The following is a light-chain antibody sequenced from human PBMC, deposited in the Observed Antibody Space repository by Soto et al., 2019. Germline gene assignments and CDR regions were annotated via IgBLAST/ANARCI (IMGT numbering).Light chain of an antibody. CDR1: SSNIGAGYD. CDR2: ANI. J-gene: IGLJ1*01. Sequence: QSVLTQSPSVSGAPGQRVTISCTGSSSNIGAGYDVHWYQQLPGTAPKLLIFANINRPSGVPDRFSGSKSGTSASLAITGLRAEDEADYYCQSYDSSLSGYVFGTGTKVT. V-gene: IGLV1-40*01. CDR3: QSYDSSLSGYV.